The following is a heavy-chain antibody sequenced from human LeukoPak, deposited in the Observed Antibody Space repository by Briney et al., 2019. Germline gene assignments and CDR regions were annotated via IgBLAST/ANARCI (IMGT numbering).Heavy chain of an antibody. D-gene: IGHD3-10*01. CDR2: INPNSGGT. CDR3: ARRERITMVRGVITLVNDY. J-gene: IGHJ4*02. CDR1: GDTFTGYY. Sequence: ASVKVSCKASGDTFTGYYMHWVRQAPGQGLEWMGWINPNSGGTNYAQKFQGRVTLTRDTSISTAYMELSRLRSDDTAVYYCARRERITMVRGVITLVNDYWGQGTLVTVSS. V-gene: IGHV1-2*02.